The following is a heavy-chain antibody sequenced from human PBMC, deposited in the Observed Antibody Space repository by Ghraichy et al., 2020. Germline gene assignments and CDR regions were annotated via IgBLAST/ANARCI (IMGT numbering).Heavy chain of an antibody. CDR2: ITEDGRDT. Sequence: GVLNISCSASAFSFGTFAMHWVRQAPGKGLEYFSAITEDGRDTFYTDSVKGRFTISRDTFKDTLYLQMTGLRPEDTGLYYCRIVSSSGLFDYWGQGSLVTVSS. V-gene: IGHV3-64D*06. CDR1: AFSFGTFA. J-gene: IGHJ4*02. CDR3: RIVSSSGLFDY. D-gene: IGHD6-13*01.